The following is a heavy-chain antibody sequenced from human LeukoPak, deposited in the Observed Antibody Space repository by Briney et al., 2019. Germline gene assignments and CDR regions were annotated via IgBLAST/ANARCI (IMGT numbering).Heavy chain of an antibody. CDR1: GGSISSGGYS. CDR2: IYTSGST. Sequence: PSQTLSLTCAVFGGSISSGGYSWSWIRQPPGKGLEWIGRIYTSGSTNYNPSLKSRVTMSVDTSKNQFSLKLSSVTAADTAVYYCARSGSTGRGTTFDYWGQGTLVTVSS. V-gene: IGHV4-61*02. CDR3: ARSGSTGRGTTFDY. J-gene: IGHJ4*02. D-gene: IGHD2/OR15-2a*01.